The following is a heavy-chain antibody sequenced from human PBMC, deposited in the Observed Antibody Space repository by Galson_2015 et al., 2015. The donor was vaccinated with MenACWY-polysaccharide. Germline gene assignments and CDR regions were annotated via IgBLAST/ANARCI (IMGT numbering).Heavy chain of an antibody. CDR3: ARVSHDYGDFLLDY. Sequence: SVKVSCKASGSTFTSYGISWVRQAPGQGLERMGWISAYNGNTNYAQKLQGRVTMTTDTSTSTAYMELRSLRSDDTAVYYCARVSHDYGDFLLDYWGQGTLVTVSS. V-gene: IGHV1-18*01. CDR1: GSTFTSYG. CDR2: ISAYNGNT. D-gene: IGHD4-17*01. J-gene: IGHJ4*02.